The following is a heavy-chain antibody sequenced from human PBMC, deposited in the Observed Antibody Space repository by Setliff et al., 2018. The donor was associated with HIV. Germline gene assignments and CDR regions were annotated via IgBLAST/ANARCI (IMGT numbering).Heavy chain of an antibody. J-gene: IGHJ4*02. CDR1: GGSISSHY. Sequence: SETLSLTCTVSGGSISSHYWSWIRQPPGKGLEWIGYIYYSGSTNYNPSLKSRVTISVATSKNQFSLKLNSVTTADTAVYYCAAASSWDPLLDYWGQGTLVTVSS. CDR3: AAASSWDPLLDY. CDR2: IYYSGST. D-gene: IGHD6-13*01. V-gene: IGHV4-59*11.